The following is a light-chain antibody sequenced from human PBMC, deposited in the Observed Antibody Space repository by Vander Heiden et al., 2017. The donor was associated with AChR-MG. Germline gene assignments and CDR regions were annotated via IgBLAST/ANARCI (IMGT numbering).Light chain of an antibody. CDR2: KAS. Sequence: DIQMTQSPSTLSASVGDRVTITCRASQSISSWLAWYQQKPGKAPKLLIYKASTLESGVPSRFSGSGSGTEFTLTISSLQPDDFATYYCQQDKSYSTFGQGTKVEIK. CDR1: QSISSW. J-gene: IGKJ1*01. V-gene: IGKV1-5*03. CDR3: QQDKSYST.